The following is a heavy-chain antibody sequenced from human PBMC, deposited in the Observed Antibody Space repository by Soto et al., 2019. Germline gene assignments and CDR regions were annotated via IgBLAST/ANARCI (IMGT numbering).Heavy chain of an antibody. CDR3: ASSGAATFAEYFKP. V-gene: IGHV3-7*01. Sequence: GGSLRLSCAASGFTFSSYWMSWVRQAPGKGLEWVANIKQDGSEKYYVDSVKGRFTISRDNAKNSLYLQMNSLRAEDTAVYYCASSGAATFAEYFKPWGQGTLVTVS. CDR1: GFTFSSYW. J-gene: IGHJ1*01. CDR2: IKQDGSEK. D-gene: IGHD2-15*01.